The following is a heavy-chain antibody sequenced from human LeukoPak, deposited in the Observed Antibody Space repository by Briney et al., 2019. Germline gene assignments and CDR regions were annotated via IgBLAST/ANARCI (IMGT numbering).Heavy chain of an antibody. CDR3: AKGSSWYVGTNCAY. Sequence: PGGSLKLSCAASGFTFSSYSMNWVRQAPGKGLEWVSAISGSGGSTYYADSVKGRFTISRDNSKNTLYLQMNSLRAEDTAVYYCAKGSSWYVGTNCAYWGQGTLVTVSS. CDR2: ISGSGGST. J-gene: IGHJ4*02. V-gene: IGHV3-23*01. D-gene: IGHD6-13*01. CDR1: GFTFSSYS.